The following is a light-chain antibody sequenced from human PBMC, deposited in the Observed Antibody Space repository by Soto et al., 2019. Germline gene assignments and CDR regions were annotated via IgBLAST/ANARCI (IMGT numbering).Light chain of an antibody. CDR2: DAS. Sequence: EIVLTQSPATLSLSPGERATLSCRASQSVSSYLACYQQKHRQAPTLLIYDASNRATVIPAMFSGSGSATDFPLTSSKIENEDFGVYYWQQRRHSPLTLGRGTKVEIK. CDR1: QSVSSY. V-gene: IGKV3-11*01. J-gene: IGKJ4*01. CDR3: QQRRHSPLT.